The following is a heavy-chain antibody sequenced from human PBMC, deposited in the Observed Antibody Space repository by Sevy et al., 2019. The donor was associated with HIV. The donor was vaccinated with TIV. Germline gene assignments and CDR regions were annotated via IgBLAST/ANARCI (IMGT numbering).Heavy chain of an antibody. CDR1: GFTFSSYA. V-gene: IGHV3-23*01. Sequence: GGSLRLSCAASGFTFSSYAMNWVRQAPGKGLEWVSTISGSGDNTYYADSVKGRFTISRDNSKNTLYLQMNSLRVEDTAVYYCAKGHFGTVLDYWGQGTLVTVSS. CDR3: AKGHFGTVLDY. D-gene: IGHD1-1*01. J-gene: IGHJ4*02. CDR2: ISGSGDNT.